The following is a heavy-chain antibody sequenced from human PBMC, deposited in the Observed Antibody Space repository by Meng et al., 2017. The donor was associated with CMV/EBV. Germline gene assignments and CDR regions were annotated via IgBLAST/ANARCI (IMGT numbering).Heavy chain of an antibody. V-gene: IGHV3-30*02. CDR1: GFTFSSYG. D-gene: IGHD3-22*01. Sequence: GGSLRLSCAASGFTFSSYGMHWVRQAPGKGLEWVAFIRYDGSNKYYADSVKGRFTISRDNSKNTLYLQMNSLRAEDKAVYYCAKWAYYYDSSGTNYFDYWGQGTLVTVSS. CDR2: IRYDGSNK. J-gene: IGHJ4*02. CDR3: AKWAYYYDSSGTNYFDY.